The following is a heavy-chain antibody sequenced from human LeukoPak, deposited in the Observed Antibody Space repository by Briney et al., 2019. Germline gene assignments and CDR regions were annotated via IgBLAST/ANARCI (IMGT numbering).Heavy chain of an antibody. CDR3: ARDMRLGYFDY. Sequence: GASVKVSCKASGYTFTSYGISWVRQAPGQGLEWMGWISTNTGNPRYARGFTGRFVFSLDTSVSTAYLQISSLKAEETAVYYCARDMRLGYFDYWGQGTLVTVSS. V-gene: IGHV7-4-1*02. D-gene: IGHD3-16*01. J-gene: IGHJ4*02. CDR2: ISTNTGNP. CDR1: GYTFTSYG.